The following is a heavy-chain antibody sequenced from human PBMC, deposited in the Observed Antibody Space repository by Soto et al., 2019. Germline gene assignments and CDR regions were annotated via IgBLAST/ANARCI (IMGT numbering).Heavy chain of an antibody. J-gene: IGHJ4*02. D-gene: IGHD3-3*01. Sequence: GGSLRLSCAVSGFTFSPYSMNWVRQAPWKGLEWISYISSGGDTIYYADSVRGRFTVSRDNTKNSLYLQMDSLRDGDTAVYYCARDRSTICGVVTPSDYWGKGNLVSVSA. V-gene: IGHV3-48*02. CDR1: GFTFSPYS. CDR2: ISSGGDTI. CDR3: ARDRSTICGVVTPSDY.